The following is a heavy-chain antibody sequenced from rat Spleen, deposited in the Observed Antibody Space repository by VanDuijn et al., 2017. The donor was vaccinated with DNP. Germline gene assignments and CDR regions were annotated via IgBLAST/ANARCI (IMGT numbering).Heavy chain of an antibody. CDR3: AVYFYSGDNWFAY. D-gene: IGHD1-1*01. Sequence: EVQLVESGGGLVQPGRSLKLSCAASGFTFSDYNMAWVRQAPKKGLEWVATIIYDGSRTYYRDSVKGRFTISRDSAKTTLFLQMSSLRSEDTATYYCAVYFYSGDNWFAYWGQGTLVTVSS. CDR2: IIYDGSRT. V-gene: IGHV5S10*01. CDR1: GFTFSDYN. J-gene: IGHJ3*01.